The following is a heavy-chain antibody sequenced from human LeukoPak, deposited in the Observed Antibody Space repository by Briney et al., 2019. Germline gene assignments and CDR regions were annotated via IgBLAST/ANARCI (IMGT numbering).Heavy chain of an antibody. J-gene: IGHJ4*02. V-gene: IGHV1-18*01. Sequence: ASVKVSCKASGYTFTSYVISGVRQAPGQGRECRGWISAYNGNTNYAQKLQGKVTITTDKSTSQAYMELRSLRSDDTAVYYCARDGCSGGSCYPDYWGQGTLVAVSS. D-gene: IGHD2-15*01. CDR3: ARDGCSGGSCYPDY. CDR2: ISAYNGNT. CDR1: GYTFTSYV.